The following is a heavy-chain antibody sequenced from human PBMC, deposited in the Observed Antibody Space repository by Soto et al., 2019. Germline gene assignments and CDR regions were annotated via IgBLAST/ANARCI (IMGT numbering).Heavy chain of an antibody. Sequence: GGSLRLSCAASGFTFSDYYMSWIRQAPGKGLEWVSYISSSGSTIYYADSVKGRFTISRDNAKNSLYLQMNSLRAEDTAVYYCARDSYGDYEEDHFDYWGQGTLVTVSS. D-gene: IGHD4-17*01. CDR1: GFTFSDYY. CDR2: ISSSGSTI. CDR3: ARDSYGDYEEDHFDY. J-gene: IGHJ4*02. V-gene: IGHV3-11*01.